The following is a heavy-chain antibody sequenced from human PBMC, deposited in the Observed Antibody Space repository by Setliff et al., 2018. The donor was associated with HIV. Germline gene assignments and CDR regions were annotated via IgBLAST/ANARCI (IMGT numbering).Heavy chain of an antibody. CDR2: IYTSGNT. J-gene: IGHJ3*02. CDR3: ARDKTAVPRDVDALDI. Sequence: SETLALTCTVSGGSISSYYWSWIRQPAGKGLEWIGRIYTSGNTNYNPSLKSLKGRVTMSVDTSKNQFSLKLSSVTAADTAVYYCARDKTAVPRDVDALDIWGQGTMVTVSS. V-gene: IGHV4-4*07. D-gene: IGHD6-13*01. CDR1: GGSISSYY.